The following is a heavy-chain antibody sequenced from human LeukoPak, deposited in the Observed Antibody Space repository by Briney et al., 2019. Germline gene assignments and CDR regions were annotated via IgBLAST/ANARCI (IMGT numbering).Heavy chain of an antibody. Sequence: GGSLRLSCAASGFTFSDYYMSWIRQAPGKGLEWVSYISSSSSYTNYADSVKGRSTISRDNAKNSLYLQMNSLRAEDTAVYYCARDYGDYVGGNWFDPWGQGTLVTVSS. CDR3: ARDYGDYVGGNWFDP. D-gene: IGHD4-17*01. J-gene: IGHJ5*02. CDR1: GFTFSDYY. V-gene: IGHV3-11*06. CDR2: ISSSSSYT.